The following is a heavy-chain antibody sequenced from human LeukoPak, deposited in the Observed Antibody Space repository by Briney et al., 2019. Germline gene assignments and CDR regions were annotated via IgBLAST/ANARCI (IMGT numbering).Heavy chain of an antibody. D-gene: IGHD3-10*01. CDR2: IYYSGST. CDR1: GGSISSSSYY. V-gene: IGHV4-39*01. Sequence: PSETLSLTCTVSGGSISSSSYYWGWIRQPPGKGLEWIGSIYYSGSTYYNPSLKSRVTIYVDTSKHEFSLKLSSVTAADTAVYYCARISGPGDYWGQGTLVTVSS. CDR3: ARISGPGDY. J-gene: IGHJ4*02.